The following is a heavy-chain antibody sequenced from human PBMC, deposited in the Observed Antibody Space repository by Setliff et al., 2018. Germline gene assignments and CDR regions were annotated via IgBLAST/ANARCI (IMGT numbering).Heavy chain of an antibody. CDR2: IGSTGVYT. V-gene: IGHV3-11*06. Sequence: PGGSLRFSCAASGFSFSDYYMSWIRQAPGKGLEWISYIGSTGVYTNYADSVKGRFTISRDNAKNSLSLQMNNLRTEDTAVYYCFGAGTCSYWGQGTLVTVSS. J-gene: IGHJ4*02. D-gene: IGHD3-10*01. CDR1: GFSFSDYY. CDR3: FGAGTCSY.